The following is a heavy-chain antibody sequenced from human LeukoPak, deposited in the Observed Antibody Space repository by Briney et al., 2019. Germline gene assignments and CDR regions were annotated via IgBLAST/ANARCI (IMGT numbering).Heavy chain of an antibody. Sequence: ISASGGDTWYLDSVKGRFTISRDNSKNTLFLQMSSLRVEDTAMYYCAKDAAGPEYWGQGTLVTVSS. J-gene: IGHJ4*02. V-gene: IGHV3-23*01. D-gene: IGHD6-13*01. CDR2: ISASGGDT. CDR3: AKDAAGPEY.